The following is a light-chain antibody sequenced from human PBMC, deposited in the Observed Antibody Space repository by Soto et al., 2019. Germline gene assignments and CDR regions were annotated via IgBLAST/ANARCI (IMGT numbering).Light chain of an antibody. J-gene: IGLJ2*01. CDR2: EVS. CDR1: SSDVGGYNY. CDR3: SSYSGSNNFEV. V-gene: IGLV2-8*01. Sequence: QSALTQPPSASGSPGQAVTISCTGTSSDVGGYNYVSWYQQHPGKAPKLMIYEVSKRPSGVPDRFSGSKSGNTASLTVSGCQAEDEADYYCSSYSGSNNFEVFGGGTKLTVL.